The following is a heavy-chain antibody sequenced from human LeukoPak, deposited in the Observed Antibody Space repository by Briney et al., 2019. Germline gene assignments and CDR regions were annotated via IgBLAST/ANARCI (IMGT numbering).Heavy chain of an antibody. D-gene: IGHD2-15*01. CDR3: GRDALVGYFSYYYMDV. CDR1: GGSISSHY. V-gene: IGHV4-59*11. Sequence: ETLSLTCTVSGGSISSHYWTWIRQSPVKGLEWIGDISNSGSTSYNPFLKSRVTISIDTSKNQFSLKLSSVTAADTAVYYCGRDALVGYFSYYYMDVWGKGTTVTVSS. CDR2: ISNSGST. J-gene: IGHJ6*03.